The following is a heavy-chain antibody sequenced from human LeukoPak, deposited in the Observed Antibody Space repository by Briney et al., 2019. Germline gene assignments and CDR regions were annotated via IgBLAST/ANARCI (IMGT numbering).Heavy chain of an antibody. D-gene: IGHD5-12*01. CDR3: ARDCGASGCDY. V-gene: IGHV3-74*01. CDR2: ISDDGCST. Sequence: PGGSLRLSCAASGFTFSSYWMHWVRQAPGKGLVWVSRISDDGCSTTNANSVKGRFTISRDNAKNTVYLQMNSLGVEDTAVYYCARDCGASGCDYWGQGTLVTVSS. CDR1: GFTFSSYW. J-gene: IGHJ4*02.